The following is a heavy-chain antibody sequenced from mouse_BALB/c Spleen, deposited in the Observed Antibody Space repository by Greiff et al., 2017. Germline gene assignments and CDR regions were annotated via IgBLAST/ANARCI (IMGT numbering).Heavy chain of an antibody. CDR1: GFNIKDYY. Sequence: EVQLQQSGAELVRSGASVKLSCTASGFNIKDYYMHWVKQRPEQGLEWIGWIDPENGDTEYAPKFQGKATMTADTSSNTAYLQLSSLTSEDTAVYYCNAHYYGYDAMDYWGQGTSVTVSS. D-gene: IGHD1-2*01. J-gene: IGHJ4*01. CDR2: IDPENGDT. CDR3: NAHYYGYDAMDY. V-gene: IGHV14-4*02.